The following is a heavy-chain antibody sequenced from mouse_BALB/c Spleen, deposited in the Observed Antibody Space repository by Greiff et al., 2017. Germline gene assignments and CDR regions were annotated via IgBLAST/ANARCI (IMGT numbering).Heavy chain of an antibody. D-gene: IGHD2-4*01. J-gene: IGHJ4*01. CDR2: IWAGGST. V-gene: IGHV2-9*02. CDR3: ARDHYDFAMDY. Sequence: VQVVESGPGLVAPSQSLSITCTVSGFSLTSYGVHWVRQPPGKGLEWLGVIWAGGSTNYNSALMSRLSISKDNSKSQVFLKMNSLQTDDTAMYYCARDHYDFAMDYWGQGTSVTVSS. CDR1: GFSLTSYG.